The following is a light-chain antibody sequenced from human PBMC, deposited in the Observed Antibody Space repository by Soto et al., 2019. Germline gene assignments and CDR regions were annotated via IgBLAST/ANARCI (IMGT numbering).Light chain of an antibody. Sequence: QSALTQPASVSGSPGQSITISCTGTSSDVGSYNLVSWYQQHPDKTPKLIIYEGSKRPSGFSDRFSGSKSGNTASLTISGLQAEDEADYYCCSYAGSSTVLFGGGTKLTVL. CDR1: SSDVGSYNL. J-gene: IGLJ3*02. CDR2: EGS. V-gene: IGLV2-23*01. CDR3: CSYAGSSTVL.